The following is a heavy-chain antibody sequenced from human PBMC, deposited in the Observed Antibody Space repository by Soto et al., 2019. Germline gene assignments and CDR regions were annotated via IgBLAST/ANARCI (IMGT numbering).Heavy chain of an antibody. Sequence: QVQLQQWGAGLLKPSETLSLTCAVYGGSFSGYYWSWIRQPPGKGLEWIGEINHSGSTNYNPSLKSRVTISVDTSKNQFSLKLSSVTAADTAVYYCVRVGRTPSFDYWGQGTLVTVSS. J-gene: IGHJ4*02. CDR1: GGSFSGYY. CDR3: VRVGRTPSFDY. D-gene: IGHD2-15*01. CDR2: INHSGST. V-gene: IGHV4-34*01.